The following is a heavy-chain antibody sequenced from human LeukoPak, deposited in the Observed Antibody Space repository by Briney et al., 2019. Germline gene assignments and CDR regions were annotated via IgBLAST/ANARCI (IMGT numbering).Heavy chain of an antibody. CDR2: XXXXXXXX. V-gene: IGHV1-18*01. Sequence: ASVKVSCKASGYTFTYYGISWVRQAPGQGLEWMGWXXXXXXXXXXXXKFQDRVTMTTDTSTNTVYMELRSLRSDDTAVYFCARDASYCSGGSCYFGAWGYYYYYGMDVWGQGTTVTVSS. J-gene: IGHJ6*02. CDR3: ARDASYCSGGSCYFGAWGYYYYYGMDV. CDR1: GYTFTYYG. D-gene: IGHD2-15*01.